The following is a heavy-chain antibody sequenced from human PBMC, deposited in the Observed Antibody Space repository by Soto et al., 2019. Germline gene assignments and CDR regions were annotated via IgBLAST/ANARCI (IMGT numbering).Heavy chain of an antibody. CDR1: GFTFSSYA. CDR2: ISGSGGST. V-gene: IGHV3-23*01. J-gene: IGHJ4*02. CDR3: ASDRAPPYYDFWSGYYQPMNY. D-gene: IGHD3-3*01. Sequence: XVSLRLSCAACGFTFSSYAKSGVRQAPGKGLEWVSAISGSGGSTYYADSVKGRFTISRDNSKNTLYLQMNSLRAEDTAVYYCASDRAPPYYDFWSGYYQPMNYWGQGTLVT.